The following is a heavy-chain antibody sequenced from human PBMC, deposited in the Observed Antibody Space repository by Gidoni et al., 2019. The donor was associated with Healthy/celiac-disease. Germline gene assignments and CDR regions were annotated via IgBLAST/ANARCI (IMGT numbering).Heavy chain of an antibody. CDR1: GFTFSRYA. CDR3: ARAGNDYVWGSYRYGHDWFDP. CDR2: ISYDGSNK. V-gene: IGHV3-30-3*01. D-gene: IGHD3-16*02. J-gene: IGHJ5*02. Sequence: QVQLVESGGGVVQPGRSLRLSCAASGFTFSRYAMHWVRQAPGKGLEWVAVISYDGSNKYYADSVKGRFTISRDNSKNTLYLQMNSLRAEDTAVYYCARAGNDYVWGSYRYGHDWFDPWGQGTLVTVSS.